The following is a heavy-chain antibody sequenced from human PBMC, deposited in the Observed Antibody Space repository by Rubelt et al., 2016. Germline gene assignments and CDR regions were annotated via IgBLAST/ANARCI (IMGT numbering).Heavy chain of an antibody. CDR3: ATVWSGYIDY. CDR1: GFTFSSYG. CDR2: IMHDDSQR. V-gene: IGHV3-7*01. D-gene: IGHD3-3*01. J-gene: IGHJ4*02. Sequence: VQLVESGGGVVQPGRSLRLSCAASGFTFSSYGMHWVRQAPGKGLEWVANIMHDDSQRHYVASVTGRFTISRDNAKNSLYLQMNSLGAEDTAVDFGATVWSGYIDYWGRGTLVTVSS.